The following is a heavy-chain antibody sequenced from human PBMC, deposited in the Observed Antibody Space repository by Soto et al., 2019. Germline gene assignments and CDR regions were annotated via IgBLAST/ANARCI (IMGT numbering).Heavy chain of an antibody. D-gene: IGHD2-2*01. CDR1: GFTFSDYY. J-gene: IGHJ5*02. CDR3: ARAAIVVVPAAIHWFDP. V-gene: IGHV3-11*04. Sequence: GGSLRLSCAASGFTFSDYYMSWIRQAPGKGLEWVSYISSSGSTIYYADTVKGRFTISRDNAKNSLYLQMNSLRAEDTAVYYCARAAIVVVPAAIHWFDPWGQGTLVTVSS. CDR2: ISSSGSTI.